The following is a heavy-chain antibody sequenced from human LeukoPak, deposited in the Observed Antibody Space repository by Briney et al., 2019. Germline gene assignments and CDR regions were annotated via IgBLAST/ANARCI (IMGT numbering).Heavy chain of an antibody. Sequence: SETLSLTCTVSGGSISSYYWNWIRQPPGKGLEWIGYIYYSGSTNYNPSLKSRVTISVDTSKNQFSLNLSSVTAEDTAVYYCARTYDSSGNDAFDIWGQGTMVTVSS. CDR3: ARTYDSSGNDAFDI. D-gene: IGHD3-22*01. CDR1: GGSISSYY. V-gene: IGHV4-59*01. J-gene: IGHJ3*02. CDR2: IYYSGST.